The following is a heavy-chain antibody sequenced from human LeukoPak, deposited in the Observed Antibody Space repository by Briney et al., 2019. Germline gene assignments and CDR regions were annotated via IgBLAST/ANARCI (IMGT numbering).Heavy chain of an antibody. Sequence: PGGSLRLSCTASGFTFGDYGMSWVRQAPGKGLEWVGFIRSKAYGGTAEYAASVKGRFTISRGDSKSIAYLQMNSLNTEDTAVYYCTRVEMVAFYSYYMDVWGKGTTVTISS. CDR2: IRSKAYGGTA. CDR1: GFTFGDYG. V-gene: IGHV3-49*04. J-gene: IGHJ6*03. CDR3: TRVEMVAFYSYYMDV. D-gene: IGHD5-24*01.